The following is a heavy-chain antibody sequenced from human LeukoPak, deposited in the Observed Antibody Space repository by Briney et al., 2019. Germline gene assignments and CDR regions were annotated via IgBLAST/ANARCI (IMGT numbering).Heavy chain of an antibody. J-gene: IGHJ4*02. V-gene: IGHV1-46*01. CDR2: ISPSGGST. D-gene: IGHD1-7*01. CDR3: ARANNWNYALGY. Sequence: ASVKVSCKAFGYTFTSNCMHWVRQAPGQGPEWMGVISPSGGSTTYAQKFQGRVTMTTDTSTGTVYMELRSLRSDDTAMYYCARANNWNYALGYWGQGTLVTVSS. CDR1: GYTFTSNC.